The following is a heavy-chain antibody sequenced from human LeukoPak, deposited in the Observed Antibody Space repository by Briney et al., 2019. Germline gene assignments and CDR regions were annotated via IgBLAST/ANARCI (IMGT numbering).Heavy chain of an antibody. V-gene: IGHV3-66*04. CDR1: GFTVISNY. CDR2: IYSGGST. Sequence: GGSLRLSCAASGFTVISNYMSWVRQAPGKGLEWVSVIYSGGSTYYADSVKGRFTISRDNSKNTLYLQMNSLRAEDTAVYYCARPFYYDNNGGEGMDVWGQGTTVTVSS. D-gene: IGHD3-22*01. J-gene: IGHJ6*02. CDR3: ARPFYYDNNGGEGMDV.